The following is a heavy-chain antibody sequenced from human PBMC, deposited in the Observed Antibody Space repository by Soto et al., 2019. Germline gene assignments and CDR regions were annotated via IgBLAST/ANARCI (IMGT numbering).Heavy chain of an antibody. Sequence: SETLSLTCTVSGDSIGGVGYWSWIRQFPGRGLEWIGCISSSGSTYYNPALNNRISLSLDTSQNQFSLKLLSVTAADTAIYYSARSGVTGIVIPSHWFDPWGQGTLVTVSS. D-gene: IGHD2-21*02. J-gene: IGHJ5*02. V-gene: IGHV4-31*03. CDR3: ARSGVTGIVIPSHWFDP. CDR1: GDSIGGVGY. CDR2: ISSSGST.